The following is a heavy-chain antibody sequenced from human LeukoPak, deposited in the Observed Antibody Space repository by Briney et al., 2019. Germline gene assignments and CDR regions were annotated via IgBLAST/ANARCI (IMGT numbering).Heavy chain of an antibody. Sequence: APVKVSCKVSRYTLTELSMHWVRQAPGKGLEWMGGFDPEDGETIYAQKFQGRVTMTEDTSTDTAYMELSSLRSEDTAVYYCATEGWIEGPGKAFDIWGQGTMVTVSS. CDR2: FDPEDGET. CDR1: RYTLTELS. V-gene: IGHV1-24*01. J-gene: IGHJ3*02. D-gene: IGHD5-12*01. CDR3: ATEGWIEGPGKAFDI.